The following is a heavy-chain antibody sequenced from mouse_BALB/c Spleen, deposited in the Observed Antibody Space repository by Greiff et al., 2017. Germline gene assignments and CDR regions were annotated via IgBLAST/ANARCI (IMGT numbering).Heavy chain of an antibody. D-gene: IGHD1-1*01. V-gene: IGHV2-9*02. CDR3: ARDFYYYGSSYDYFDY. Sequence: VQLQQSGPGLVAPSQSLSITCTVSGFSLTSYGVHWVRQPPGKGLEWLGVIWAGGSTNYNSALMSRLSISKDNSKSQVFLKMNSLQTDDTAMYYCARDFYYYGSSYDYFDYWGQGTTLTVSS. CDR2: IWAGGST. J-gene: IGHJ2*01. CDR1: GFSLTSYG.